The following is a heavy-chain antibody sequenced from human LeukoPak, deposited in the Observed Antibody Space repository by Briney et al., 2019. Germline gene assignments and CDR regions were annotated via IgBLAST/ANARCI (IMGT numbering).Heavy chain of an antibody. Sequence: GGSLRLSCAASGFTFSSYSMNWVRQAPGKGLERVSCITSSSSYIYYADSVKGRFTISRDNDNNSLFLQMNRLRVEDTAVYYCARRYDISGSFDYWGQGTLVTVSS. CDR2: ITSSSSYI. CDR1: GFTFSSYS. CDR3: ARRYDISGSFDY. D-gene: IGHD3-22*01. V-gene: IGHV3-21*01. J-gene: IGHJ4*02.